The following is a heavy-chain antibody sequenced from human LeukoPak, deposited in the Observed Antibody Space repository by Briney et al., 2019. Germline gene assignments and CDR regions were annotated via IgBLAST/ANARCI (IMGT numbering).Heavy chain of an antibody. CDR2: ISYDGSNK. CDR3: ARAVDTAMAELDY. V-gene: IGHV3-30-3*01. D-gene: IGHD5-18*01. J-gene: IGHJ4*02. CDR1: GYTFTSYA. Sequence: SCTASGYTFTSYAMHWVRQAPGKGLEWVAVISYDGSNKYYADSVKGRFTISRDNSKNTLYLQMNSLRAEDTAVYYCARAVDTAMAELDYWGQGTLVTVSS.